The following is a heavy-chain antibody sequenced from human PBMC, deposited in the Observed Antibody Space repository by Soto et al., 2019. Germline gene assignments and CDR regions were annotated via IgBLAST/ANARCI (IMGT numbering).Heavy chain of an antibody. V-gene: IGHV3-30*03. CDR1: GFTFSGYG. D-gene: IGHD7-27*01. CDR3: VRNWDNFDF. J-gene: IGHJ4*02. CDR2: ISSDGSNK. Sequence: QVQLVESGGGVVQPGRSLRLSCAASGFTFSGYGMHWVRQAPGEGLEWVAVISSDGSNKYYVDSVKGRFTISRDNSKNTLYLQINSLRAEDTAVYYCVRNWDNFDFWGQGTRVTVSS.